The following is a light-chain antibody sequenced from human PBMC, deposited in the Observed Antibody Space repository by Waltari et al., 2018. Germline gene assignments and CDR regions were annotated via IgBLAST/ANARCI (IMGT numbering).Light chain of an antibody. J-gene: IGKJ1*01. Sequence: DIQMTQSPSTLSASVGARFVITCRASQSIGVSLAWYQQKPGKAPKLLIHKASSLQGGVTSRFSGGGSGTVFTLTLSSLQPDDSASYFCLQYSNFPVTFGQGTKVDIK. CDR2: KAS. V-gene: IGKV1-5*03. CDR1: QSIGVS. CDR3: LQYSNFPVT.